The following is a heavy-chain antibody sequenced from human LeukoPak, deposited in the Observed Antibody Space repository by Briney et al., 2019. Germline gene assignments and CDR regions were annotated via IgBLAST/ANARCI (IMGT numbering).Heavy chain of an antibody. J-gene: IGHJ4*02. CDR3: AKEGSYSSGWYGDFDY. CDR1: GFTFSSYG. D-gene: IGHD6-19*01. CDR2: IRYDGSNK. Sequence: GRSLRLSCAASGFTFSSYGMHWVRQAPGKGLEWVAFIRYDGSNKYYADSVKGRFTISRDNSKNTLYLQMNSLRAEDTAVYYCAKEGSYSSGWYGDFDYWGQGTLVTVSS. V-gene: IGHV3-30*02.